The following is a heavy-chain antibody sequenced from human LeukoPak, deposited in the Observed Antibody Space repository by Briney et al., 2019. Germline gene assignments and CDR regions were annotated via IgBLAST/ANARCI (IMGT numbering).Heavy chain of an antibody. V-gene: IGHV3-30-3*01. CDR2: ISFDENKV. J-gene: IGHJ4*02. Sequence: PGGSLRLSCVASGFTFSAFALHWVRQAPGKGLEWVAAISFDENKVFYAGSVTGRFTISRDNSKNTLYLQMNSLRAEDTAVYYCAKDRRPMVRGGEIDYWGQGTLVTVSS. CDR3: AKDRRPMVRGGEIDY. CDR1: GFTFSAFA. D-gene: IGHD3-10*01.